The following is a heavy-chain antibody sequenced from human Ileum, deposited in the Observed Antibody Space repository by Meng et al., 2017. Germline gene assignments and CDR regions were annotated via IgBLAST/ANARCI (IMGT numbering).Heavy chain of an antibody. V-gene: IGHV3-74*01. CDR1: GFTFSSYW. CDR2: INTDGSDT. J-gene: IGHJ5*02. CDR3: ARDKPHNWFDP. Sequence: EVRGGVSGGGLVQPGGSLRLSCAASGFTFSSYWMHWVRQAPGKGLVWVARINTDGSDTRYADSVKGRFTISRDNAQNMVYLQMNSLRAEDTAVYYCARDKPHNWFDPWGQGTLVTVSS.